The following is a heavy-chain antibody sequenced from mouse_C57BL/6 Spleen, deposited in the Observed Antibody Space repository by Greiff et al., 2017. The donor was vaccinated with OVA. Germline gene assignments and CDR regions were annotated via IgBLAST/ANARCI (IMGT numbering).Heavy chain of an antibody. CDR1: GFTFSDYG. CDR3: ARPTHYGNSVAY. J-gene: IGHJ3*01. Sequence: EVKLMESGGGLVKPGGSLKLSCAASGFTFSDYGMHWVRQAPEKGLEWVAYISSGSSTIYYADTVKGRFTISRDNAKNTLFLQMTSLRSEDTAMYYCARPTHYGNSVAYWGQGTLVTVSA. V-gene: IGHV5-17*01. D-gene: IGHD2-1*01. CDR2: ISSGSSTI.